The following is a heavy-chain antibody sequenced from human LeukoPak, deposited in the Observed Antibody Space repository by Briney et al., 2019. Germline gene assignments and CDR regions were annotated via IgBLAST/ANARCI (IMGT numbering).Heavy chain of an antibody. CDR1: GGSISSYY. CDR2: IYYSGST. Sequence: SETLSLTCTVSGGSISSYYWSWIRQPPGKGLEWIGYIYYSGSTNYNPSLKSRVTISVDTSKNQFSLKLSSVTAADTAVYYCAREWANGMDVWGQGTMVTVSS. J-gene: IGHJ6*02. V-gene: IGHV4-59*01. CDR3: AREWANGMDV. D-gene: IGHD1-26*01.